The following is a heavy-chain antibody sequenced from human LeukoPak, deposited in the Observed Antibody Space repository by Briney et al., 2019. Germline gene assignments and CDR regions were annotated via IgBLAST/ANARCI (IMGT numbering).Heavy chain of an antibody. CDR2: IHPDDSGT. V-gene: IGHV5-51*01. D-gene: IGHD2-15*01. J-gene: IGHJ4*02. CDR1: GYTFPSYW. CDR3: ARRYCSGRNCYYFDY. Sequence: GESLKISCKGSGYTFPSYWIGWVRQMPGKGLEWMGIIHPDDSGTRYSPSFQGQVTISADKSISTAYLQWSSLKASDTAMYYCARRYCSGRNCYYFDYWGQGTLVTVSS.